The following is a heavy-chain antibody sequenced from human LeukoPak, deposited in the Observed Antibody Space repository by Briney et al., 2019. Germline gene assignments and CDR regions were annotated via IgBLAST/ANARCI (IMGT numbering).Heavy chain of an antibody. CDR1: GFTFSSYG. Sequence: GGSLRLSCAASGFTFSSYGMSWVRQAPGKGLEWVSSITSSSSYIYYADSVKGRFTISRDNAKNSLYLQMDSLRVEDTAEYYCARDPYSGNYGAYYYYYMDVWGKGTTVTVSS. CDR3: ARDPYSGNYGAYYYYYMDV. CDR2: ITSSSSYI. D-gene: IGHD1-26*01. J-gene: IGHJ6*03. V-gene: IGHV3-21*06.